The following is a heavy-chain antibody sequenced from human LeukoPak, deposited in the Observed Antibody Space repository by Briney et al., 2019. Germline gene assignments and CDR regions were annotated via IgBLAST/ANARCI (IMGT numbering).Heavy chain of an antibody. V-gene: IGHV3-23*01. J-gene: IGHJ4*02. CDR3: AIVSAYSYGGLDY. Sequence: PGGSLRLSCAASGFTFSNYAMSWVRQAPGKGLEWVSDIGGSGSNTYYADSVKGRFTISRDNSKNTLYLQMNSLRAEDTAVYYCAIVSAYSYGGLDYWGQGTLVTVST. CDR1: GFTFSNYA. D-gene: IGHD5-18*01. CDR2: IGGSGSNT.